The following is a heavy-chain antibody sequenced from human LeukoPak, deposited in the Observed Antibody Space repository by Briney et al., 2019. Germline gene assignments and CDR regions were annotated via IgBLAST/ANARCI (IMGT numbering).Heavy chain of an antibody. D-gene: IGHD1-26*01. CDR2: ISGSGGST. Sequence: GGSLRLSCAASGFTFSIYVMTWVRQAPGKGLEWVSGISGSGGSTYYADSVKGRFTISRDNSKNTLYLQMNTLRAEDTAVYYCARKSGTYNGFDYWGQGTLVTVSS. V-gene: IGHV3-23*01. CDR3: ARKSGTYNGFDY. CDR1: GFTFSIYV. J-gene: IGHJ4*02.